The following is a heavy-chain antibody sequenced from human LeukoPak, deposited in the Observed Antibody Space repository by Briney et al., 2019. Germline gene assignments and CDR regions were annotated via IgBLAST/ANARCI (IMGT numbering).Heavy chain of an antibody. D-gene: IGHD3-3*01. Sequence: ASVTVSCKASGYTFTGYYMHWVRQATGQGLEWMGWMNPNSGNTGYAQKFQGRVTMTRNTSISTAYMELSSLRSEDTAVYYCARARRFLEWLYLDYYYGMDVWGQGTTVTVSS. CDR2: MNPNSGNT. J-gene: IGHJ6*02. CDR1: GYTFTGYY. V-gene: IGHV1-8*02. CDR3: ARARRFLEWLYLDYYYGMDV.